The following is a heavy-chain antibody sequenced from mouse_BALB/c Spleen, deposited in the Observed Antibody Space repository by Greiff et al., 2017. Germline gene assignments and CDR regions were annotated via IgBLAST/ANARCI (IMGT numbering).Heavy chain of an antibody. CDR3: ARANWDSLAY. CDR2: ISSGSSTI. D-gene: IGHD4-1*01. CDR1: GFTFSSFG. Sequence: EVQLMESGGGLVQPGGSRKLSCAASGFTFSSFGMHWVRQAPEKGLEWVAYISSGSSTIYYADTVKGRFTVSRDNPKNTLFLQMTSLRSEDTAMYYCARANWDSLAYWGQGTLVTVSA. V-gene: IGHV5-17*02. J-gene: IGHJ3*01.